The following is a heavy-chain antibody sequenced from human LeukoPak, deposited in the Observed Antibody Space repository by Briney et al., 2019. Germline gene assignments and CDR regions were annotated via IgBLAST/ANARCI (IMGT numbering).Heavy chain of an antibody. Sequence: SETLSLTCTVSGGSISSYYWSWIRQPPGKGLEWIGYIYYSGSTNYNPSLKSRVTISVDTSKNQFSLKLSSVTAADTAVYYCARYYGSGSHPFDYWGQGTLVTVSS. CDR2: IYYSGST. CDR3: ARYYGSGSHPFDY. V-gene: IGHV4-59*01. D-gene: IGHD3-10*01. CDR1: GGSISSYY. J-gene: IGHJ4*02.